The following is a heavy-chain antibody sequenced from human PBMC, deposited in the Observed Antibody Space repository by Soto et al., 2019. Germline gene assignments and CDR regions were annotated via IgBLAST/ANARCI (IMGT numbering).Heavy chain of an antibody. CDR3: ARDLPLGYFDL. CDR1: GGSISSYY. Sequence: QVQLQESGPGLVKPSETLSLTCTVSGGSISSYYWNWIRQPPGKGLEWIGYIYYSGSTNYNTSLKSRVTISVDTSKNQFALQLSSVTAADTAVYYCARDLPLGYFDLWGRGTLVTVSS. V-gene: IGHV4-59*01. J-gene: IGHJ2*01. CDR2: IYYSGST.